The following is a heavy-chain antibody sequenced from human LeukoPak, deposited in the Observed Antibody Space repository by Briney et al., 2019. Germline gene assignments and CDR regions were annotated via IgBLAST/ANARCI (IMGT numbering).Heavy chain of an antibody. CDR3: TTDLYYGSGSF. CDR1: GLTFSNTW. Sequence: GGSLRLSCEASGLTFSNTWMTWVRRAPGKGLEWVGRIKSKTDGGTTDYAAPVKGRFTISRDDSKNTLYLQMNSLKTEDTAVYYCTTDLYYGSGSFWGQGTLVTVSS. J-gene: IGHJ4*02. V-gene: IGHV3-15*01. CDR2: IKSKTDGGTT. D-gene: IGHD3-10*01.